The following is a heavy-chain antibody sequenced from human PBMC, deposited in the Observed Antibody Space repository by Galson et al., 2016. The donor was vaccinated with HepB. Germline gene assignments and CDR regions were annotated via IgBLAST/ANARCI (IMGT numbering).Heavy chain of an antibody. D-gene: IGHD6-19*01. J-gene: IGHJ4*02. Sequence: SLRLSCAASGFTFENYGMHWVRQRPGKGLEWVAGISWERDEKGYADSVKGRFTIARDNAKRSLYLQMNSLRFEDTALYYCVKDIGGWYYSSDYWGQGILVTVSS. V-gene: IGHV3-9*01. CDR3: VKDIGGWYYSSDY. CDR1: GFTFENYG. CDR2: ISWERDEK.